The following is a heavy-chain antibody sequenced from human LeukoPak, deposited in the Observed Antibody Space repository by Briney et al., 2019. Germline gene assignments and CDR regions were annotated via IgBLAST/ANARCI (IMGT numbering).Heavy chain of an antibody. CDR1: GGSISGSSYY. Sequence: ASETLSLTCTVSGGSISGSSYYWGWIRQPPGKGLEWIGSIYYSGSTNYNPSLKSRVTISVDTSKNQFSLKLSSVTAADTAVYYCARRGCSSTSCYLDYWGQGTLVTVSS. D-gene: IGHD2-2*01. CDR3: ARRGCSSTSCYLDY. CDR2: IYYSGST. J-gene: IGHJ4*02. V-gene: IGHV4-39*07.